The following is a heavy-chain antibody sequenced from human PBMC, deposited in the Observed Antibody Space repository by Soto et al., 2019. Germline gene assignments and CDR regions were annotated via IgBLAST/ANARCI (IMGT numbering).Heavy chain of an antibody. V-gene: IGHV4-39*01. J-gene: IGHJ5*02. D-gene: IGHD3-3*02. CDR1: RDSIISSDFY. CDR3: ARHSLALRKNNWFDP. Sequence: WETLSLTCTVSRDSIISSDFYWGWVRQPPGKGLEWIGSIFYLGSSYYNPSLKSRVTMSVDTSKNQFSLRLRSVTAADTALYFCARHSLALRKNNWFDPWGQGIMVTV. CDR2: IFYLGSS.